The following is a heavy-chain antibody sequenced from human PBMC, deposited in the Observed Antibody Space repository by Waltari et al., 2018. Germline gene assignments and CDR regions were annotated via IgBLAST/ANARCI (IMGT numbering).Heavy chain of an antibody. J-gene: IGHJ4*02. V-gene: IGHV4-4*09. D-gene: IGHD2-2*01. CDR3: ARVGSSHWVSRFNL. CDR2: IYTSGGT. Sequence: QVQLQESGPGLVKPSETLSLTCTVSGGSIGSNYWSWMRQPPGKGLEWIGYIYTSGGTNYNPSLKSRVTISIDTSKNQFSRKLTSVTAADTAVYYCARVGSSHWVSRFNLWGRGTLVSVSS. CDR1: GGSIGSNY.